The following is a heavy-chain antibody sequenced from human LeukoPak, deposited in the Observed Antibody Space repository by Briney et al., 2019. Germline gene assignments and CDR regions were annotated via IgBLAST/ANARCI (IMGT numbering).Heavy chain of an antibody. D-gene: IGHD3-16*01. CDR3: TRLGGSPPYFDY. CDR2: IRRKGHDYAT. Sequence: WIRQPPGKGLEWIGYIRRKGHDYATTFAASVKGRFTISRDDSKNTAYLQMDSLKTEDTAMYFCTRLGGSPPYFDYWGQGTLVTVSS. J-gene: IGHJ4*02. V-gene: IGHV3-73*01.